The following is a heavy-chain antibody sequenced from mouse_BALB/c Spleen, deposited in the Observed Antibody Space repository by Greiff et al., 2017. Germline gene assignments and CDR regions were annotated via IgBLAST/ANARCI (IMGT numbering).Heavy chain of an antibody. CDR1: GYTFTSYW. V-gene: IGHV1-7*01. Sequence: VQLQQSGAELAKPGASVKMSCKASGYTFTSYWMHWVKQRPGQGLEWIGYINPSTGYTEYNQKFKDKATLTADKSSSTAYMQLSSLTSEDSAVYYCARGGYNWYIDVWGAGTTVTVSS. J-gene: IGHJ1*01. CDR2: INPSTGYT. D-gene: IGHD2-2*01. CDR3: ARGGYNWYIDV.